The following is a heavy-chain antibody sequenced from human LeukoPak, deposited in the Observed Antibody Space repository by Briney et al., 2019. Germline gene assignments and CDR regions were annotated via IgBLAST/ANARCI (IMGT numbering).Heavy chain of an antibody. J-gene: IGHJ4*02. CDR2: ISYDGSNK. Sequence: GGSLRLSCAASGFTFSSYAMHWVRQAPGKGLEWVAVISYDGSNKYYADSVKGRFTISRDNSKNTLYLQMNSLRAEDTAVYYCASPYSGSYFEDYWGQGTLVTVSS. CDR3: ASPYSGSYFEDY. CDR1: GFTFSSYA. D-gene: IGHD1-26*01. V-gene: IGHV3-30-3*01.